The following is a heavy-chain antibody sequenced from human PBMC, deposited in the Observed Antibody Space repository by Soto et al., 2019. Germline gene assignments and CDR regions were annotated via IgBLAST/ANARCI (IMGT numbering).Heavy chain of an antibody. CDR1: GFTFSSYG. CDR2: ISDDGSDK. CDR3: AKDQTHAFDI. J-gene: IGHJ3*02. Sequence: QVQLVESGGGVVQPGRSLRLSCAASGFTFSSYGMYWVRQAPGKGLEWVAVISDDGSDKYDAESVKGRFTISRDNSKSTPFLQMNILSFEDTAVYCRAKDQTHAFDIWGQGTMVTVSS. V-gene: IGHV3-30*18.